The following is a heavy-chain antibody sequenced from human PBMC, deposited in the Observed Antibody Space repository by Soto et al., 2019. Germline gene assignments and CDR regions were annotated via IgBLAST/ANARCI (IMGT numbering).Heavy chain of an antibody. V-gene: IGHV1-69*01. D-gene: IGHD5-18*01. J-gene: IGHJ4*02. CDR1: VGTFSSYA. CDR3: ARDRRWSGYSYGSSFDY. CDR2: IIPIFGTA. Sequence: QVQLVQSGAEVKKPGSSVKVSCKASVGTFSSYAISWVRQAPGQGLEWMGWIIPIFGTANYAQKFQGRVTITEDEATSTDYMELSSLRSEDTAVYYCARDRRWSGYSYGSSFDYWGQGTLVTVSS.